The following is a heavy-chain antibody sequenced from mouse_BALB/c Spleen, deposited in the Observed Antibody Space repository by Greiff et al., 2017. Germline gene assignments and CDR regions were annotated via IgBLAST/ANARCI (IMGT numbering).Heavy chain of an antibody. CDR2: INPSTGYT. CDR1: GYTFTSYW. CDR3: ALLLRYAMDY. J-gene: IGHJ4*01. D-gene: IGHD1-1*01. V-gene: IGHV1-7*01. Sequence: QVQLKESGAELAKPGASVKMSCKASGYTFTSYWMHWVKQRPGQGLEWIGYINPSTGYTEYNQKFKDKATLTADKSSSTAYMQLSSLTSEDSAVYYCALLLRYAMDYWGQGTSVTVSS.